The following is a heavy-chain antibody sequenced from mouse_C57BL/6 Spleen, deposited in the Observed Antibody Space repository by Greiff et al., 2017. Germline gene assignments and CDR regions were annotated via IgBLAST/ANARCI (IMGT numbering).Heavy chain of an antibody. Sequence: QVQLQQPGAELVMPGASVKLSCKASGYTFTSYWMHWVKQRPGQGLEWIGEIDPSDSYTNYNQKFKGKDTLTADKSSSTAYMELRSLTSEDSAVYFCASNYEAMDYWGQGTSVTVSS. D-gene: IGHD2-1*01. J-gene: IGHJ4*01. CDR1: GYTFTSYW. V-gene: IGHV1-69*01. CDR3: ASNYEAMDY. CDR2: IDPSDSYT.